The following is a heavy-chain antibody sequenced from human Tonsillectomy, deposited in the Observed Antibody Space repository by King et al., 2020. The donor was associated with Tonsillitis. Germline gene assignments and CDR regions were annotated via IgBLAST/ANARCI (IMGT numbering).Heavy chain of an antibody. V-gene: IGHV3-33*01. CDR2: VWHDGSKK. CDR1: GFTSSNYA. CDR3: ASIRVGTTDY. Sequence: VQLVESGGGVVQPGRSLRLSCAASGFTSSNYAMHWVRQAPGKGLEWVAVVWHDGSKKHYADFVKGRFTISRDNSKNTLYLQMNSLRVEDTAVYYCASIRVGTTDYWGQGTLVTVSS. D-gene: IGHD1-26*01. J-gene: IGHJ4*02.